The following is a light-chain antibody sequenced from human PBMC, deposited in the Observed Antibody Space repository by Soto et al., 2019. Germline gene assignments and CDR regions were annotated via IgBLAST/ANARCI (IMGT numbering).Light chain of an antibody. CDR3: CSYTSSSTTTYL. Sequence: ITISXXGTSNDIFRYNYVSWYQQHPGKAPKLIIYDASNRPSGVSNRFSGSKSGNTASLTVSGLQAEDEADYFCCSYTSSSTTTYLLGTGTKVTVL. CDR2: DAS. CDR1: SNDIFRYNY. J-gene: IGLJ1*01. V-gene: IGLV2-14*04.